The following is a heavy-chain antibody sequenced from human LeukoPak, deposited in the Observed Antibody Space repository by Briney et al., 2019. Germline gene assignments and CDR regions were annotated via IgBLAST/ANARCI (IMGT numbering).Heavy chain of an antibody. J-gene: IGHJ6*03. V-gene: IGHV1-18*01. CDR1: GDTFTSYG. D-gene: IGHD5-12*01. CDR2: ISAYNGNT. Sequence: GASVKVSCNASGDTFTSYGISWVRQAPGQGLEWMGWISAYNGNTNYAQKLQGRVTMTTDTSTSTAYMELSRLRSDDTAVYYCARAGGYAYYYYYMDVWGKGTTVTVSS. CDR3: ARAGGYAYYYYYMDV.